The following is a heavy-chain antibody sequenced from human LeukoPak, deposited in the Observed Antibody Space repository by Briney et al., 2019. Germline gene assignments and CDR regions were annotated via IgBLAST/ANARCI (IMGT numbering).Heavy chain of an antibody. V-gene: IGHV4-34*01. Sequence: SETLSLTCAVYGGSFSGYYWSWIRQPPGKGLEWIGEINHSGSTNYNPSLKSRVTISVDTSKNQFSLKLSSVTAADTAVYYCAGGRYYDFWSGYGQSFGYWGQGTLVTVSS. J-gene: IGHJ4*02. CDR2: INHSGST. D-gene: IGHD3-3*01. CDR1: GGSFSGYY. CDR3: AGGRYYDFWSGYGQSFGY.